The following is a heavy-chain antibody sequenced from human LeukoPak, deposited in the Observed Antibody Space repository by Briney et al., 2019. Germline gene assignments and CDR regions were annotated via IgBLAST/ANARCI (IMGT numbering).Heavy chain of an antibody. CDR3: AREYYDILTGYYKANWFDP. Sequence: PSETLSLTCTVSGGSISSYYWSWIRQPPGKGLEWIGYVYYSGSTNYNPSLKSRVTISVDTSKNQFSLKLSSVTAADTAVYYCAREYYDILTGYYKANWFDPWGQGTLVTVSS. CDR2: VYYSGST. D-gene: IGHD3-9*01. V-gene: IGHV4-59*01. CDR1: GGSISSYY. J-gene: IGHJ5*02.